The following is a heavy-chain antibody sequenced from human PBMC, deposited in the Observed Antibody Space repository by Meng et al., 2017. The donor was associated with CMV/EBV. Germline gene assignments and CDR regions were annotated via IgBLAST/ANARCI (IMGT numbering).Heavy chain of an antibody. V-gene: IGHV1-2*02. Sequence: VSLVQSGAEMKKPGASVKVYCTTSGFTFSDYYIPWVRQAPGQGLEWMGWVNSNNDATNYARKFQGRVSMTRDTSISTAHMELSRLMSDDTAVYYCVRSSGWSLFDYWGQGTPVTVSS. J-gene: IGHJ4*02. D-gene: IGHD6-19*01. CDR1: GFTFSDYY. CDR3: VRSSGWSLFDY. CDR2: VNSNNDAT.